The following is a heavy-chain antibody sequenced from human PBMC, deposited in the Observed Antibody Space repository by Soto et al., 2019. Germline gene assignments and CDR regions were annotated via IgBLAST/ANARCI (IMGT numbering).Heavy chain of an antibody. CDR1: GGSISSGDYY. CDR3: ARDRSGSYYYYYGMDV. CDR2: IYYSGST. Sequence: SETLSLTCTVSGGSISSGDYYWSWIRQPPGKGLEWIGYIYYSGSTYYNPSLKSRVTISVDTSKNQFSLKLSSVTAADTAVYYCARDRSGSYYYYYGMDVWGQGTTVTVS. D-gene: IGHD1-26*01. J-gene: IGHJ6*02. V-gene: IGHV4-30-4*01.